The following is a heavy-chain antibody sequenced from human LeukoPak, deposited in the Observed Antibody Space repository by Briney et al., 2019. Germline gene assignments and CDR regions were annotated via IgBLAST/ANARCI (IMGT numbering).Heavy chain of an antibody. V-gene: IGHV4-38-2*01. J-gene: IGHJ3*02. CDR1: GYSISSGYY. CDR3: ARQDPGDAFDI. CDR2: IYHSGST. Sequence: SETLSLTCAVSGYSISSGYYWGWIRQPPGKGLEWIGSIYHSGSTYYNPSLKSRVTILVDTSKNQFSLKLSSVTAADTAVYYCARQDPGDAFDIWGQGTMVTVSS.